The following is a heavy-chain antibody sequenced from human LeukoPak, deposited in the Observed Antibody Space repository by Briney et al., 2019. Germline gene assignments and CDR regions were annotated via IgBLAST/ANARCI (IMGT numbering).Heavy chain of an antibody. J-gene: IGHJ6*03. V-gene: IGHV1-18*01. CDR2: ISAYNGNT. CDR3: ASSGYYYGYYYYYMDV. Sequence: ASVKVSCKASGYTFTSYGISWVRQAPGQGLEWMGWISAYNGNTNYAQKLQGRVTMTTDTSTSTAYMELRSLRSDDTAVYYCASSGYYYGYYYYYMDVWGKGTTVTVSS. CDR1: GYTFTSYG. D-gene: IGHD3-22*01.